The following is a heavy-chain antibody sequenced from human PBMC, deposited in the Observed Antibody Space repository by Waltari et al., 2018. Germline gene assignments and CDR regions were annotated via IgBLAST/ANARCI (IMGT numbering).Heavy chain of an antibody. D-gene: IGHD2-15*01. CDR2: IGGDGRT. Sequence: CGSGVRQPPGSGLELIGQIGGDGRTNYNPSLESRVTISMDTSNRQFSLKVSSATAADTAVYYCARDRGRGLYLDSWGQGTLVTVSP. J-gene: IGHJ4*02. V-gene: IGHV4-4*02. CDR3: ARDRGRGLYLDS. CDR1: C.